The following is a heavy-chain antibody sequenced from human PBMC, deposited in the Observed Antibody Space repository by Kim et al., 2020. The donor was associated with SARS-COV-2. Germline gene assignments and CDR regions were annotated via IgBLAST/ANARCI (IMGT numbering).Heavy chain of an antibody. Sequence: HGITKYAQKFQGRVTMTTDTVNTVYLELRSLRSDDTAVYYCARGGYAFFDFWGQGTQVTVSS. V-gene: IGHV1-18*01. J-gene: IGHJ4*02. CDR3: ARGGYAFFDF. D-gene: IGHD3-16*01. CDR2: HGIT.